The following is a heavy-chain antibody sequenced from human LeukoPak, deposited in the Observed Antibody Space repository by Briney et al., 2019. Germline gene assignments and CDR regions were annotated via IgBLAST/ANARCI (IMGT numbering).Heavy chain of an antibody. J-gene: IGHJ1*01. CDR2: LSGSGANT. CDR1: GFTFYNYA. V-gene: IGHV3-23*01. D-gene: IGHD1-26*01. CDR3: ATSIVGFTYDEHFQH. Sequence: PGGSLRLSCAASGFTFYNYAMNWVRQAPGKGLEWVSALSGSGANTYYADSVKGRFTVSRDNSKNTLYLQLNSLRVEDTAVYYCATSIVGFTYDEHFQHWGQGTLVTVSS.